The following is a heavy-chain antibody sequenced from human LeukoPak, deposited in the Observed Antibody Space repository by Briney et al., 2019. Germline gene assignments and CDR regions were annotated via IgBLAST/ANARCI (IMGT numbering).Heavy chain of an antibody. CDR3: AKDKSTVTTYAFDI. D-gene: IGHD4-17*01. CDR2: ISWNSGSI. J-gene: IGHJ3*02. V-gene: IGHV3-9*01. CDR1: GFTFDDYA. Sequence: PGRSLRLSCAASGFTFDDYAMHWVRQAPGKGLEWVSGISWNSGSIGYADSVKGRFTISRDNAKNSLYLQMNSLRAEGTALYYCAKDKSTVTTYAFDIWGQGTMVTVSS.